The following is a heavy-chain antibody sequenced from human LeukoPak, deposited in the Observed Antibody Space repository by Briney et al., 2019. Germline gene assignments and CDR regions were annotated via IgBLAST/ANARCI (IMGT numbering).Heavy chain of an antibody. V-gene: IGHV1-2*02. D-gene: IGHD3-22*01. J-gene: IGHJ4*02. CDR2: FNPNSGGT. CDR3: AREYYFDNSGYYGVVDY. Sequence: ASVKVSCKASGYTFTAYYMHWVRQAPGQGLEWMGWFNPNSGGTNYAQEFQGRVTMTRDTSISTAYMELSRLRSDDTAVYYCAREYYFDNSGYYGVVDYWGQGTLVTVSS. CDR1: GYTFTAYY.